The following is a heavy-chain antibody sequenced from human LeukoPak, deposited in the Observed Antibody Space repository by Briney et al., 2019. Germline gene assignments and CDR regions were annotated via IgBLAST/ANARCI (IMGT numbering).Heavy chain of an antibody. CDR2: ISGSGGNT. Sequence: GGSLRLSCVASGFTFSSYAMSWVRQAPGKGLEWVSTISGSGGNTYFEDSVKGRFTISRDNSKNTLYLQMNSLRADDTAVYYCAKGKTGRFLEWLLFDHWGQGTLVTVSS. D-gene: IGHD3-3*01. V-gene: IGHV3-23*01. CDR3: AKGKTGRFLEWLLFDH. J-gene: IGHJ4*02. CDR1: GFTFSSYA.